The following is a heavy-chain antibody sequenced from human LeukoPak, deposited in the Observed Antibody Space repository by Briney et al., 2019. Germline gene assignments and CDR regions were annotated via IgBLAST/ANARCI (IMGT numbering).Heavy chain of an antibody. Sequence: SETLSLTCTVSGGSISSYYWSWIRQPAGKGLEWIGRIYTSGSTNYNPSLKSRVTMSVDTSKNQFSLKLSSVTAADTAVYYCARYYYGSGSPPFYYYYYYMDVWGKGTTVTVSS. CDR2: IYTSGST. D-gene: IGHD3-10*01. CDR1: GGSISSYY. J-gene: IGHJ6*03. CDR3: ARYYYGSGSPPFYYYYYYMDV. V-gene: IGHV4-4*07.